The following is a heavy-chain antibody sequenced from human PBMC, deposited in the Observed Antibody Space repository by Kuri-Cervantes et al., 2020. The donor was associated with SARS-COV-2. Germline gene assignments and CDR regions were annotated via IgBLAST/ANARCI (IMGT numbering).Heavy chain of an antibody. V-gene: IGHV1-69*06. CDR2: IIPIFGTA. CDR1: GGTFSSYA. Sequence: SVKVSCKASGGTFSSYAISWVRQAPGQGLEWMGGIIPIFGTANYAQKFQGRVTMTEDTSTDTAYMELSSLRSEDTAVYYCATSGSPVPDLNWFDPWGQGTLVTDSS. D-gene: IGHD2-2*01. CDR3: ATSGSPVPDLNWFDP. J-gene: IGHJ5*02.